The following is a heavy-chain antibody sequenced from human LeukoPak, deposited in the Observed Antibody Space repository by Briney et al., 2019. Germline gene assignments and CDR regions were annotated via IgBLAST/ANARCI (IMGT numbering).Heavy chain of an antibody. D-gene: IGHD6-19*01. Sequence: SVKVSCKASGGTFSSYAISWVRQAAGQGREWMGRIIPIFGTANYAQKFQGRVTITTDESTRTAYMELSSLRSERTAVYYCASSYSGPIAVAAPLDYWGQGTLVTVSS. CDR2: IIPIFGTA. V-gene: IGHV1-69*05. J-gene: IGHJ4*02. CDR3: ASSYSGPIAVAAPLDY. CDR1: GGTFSSYA.